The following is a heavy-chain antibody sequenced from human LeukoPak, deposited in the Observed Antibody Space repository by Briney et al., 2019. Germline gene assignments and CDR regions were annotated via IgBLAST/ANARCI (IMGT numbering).Heavy chain of an antibody. V-gene: IGHV1-69*05. CDR2: ITGLFATA. D-gene: IGHD3-3*01. CDR3: ARVGVIISHNWFDP. J-gene: IGHJ5*02. CDR1: GGISSNFA. Sequence: SVKVSCKASGGISSNFAIPWVRQAPGQGLEWMGQITGLFATAHYAQKFQGRVTITTDESTGAVYMELSSLRSEDTAVYYCARVGVIISHNWFDPWGQGTLVTVSS.